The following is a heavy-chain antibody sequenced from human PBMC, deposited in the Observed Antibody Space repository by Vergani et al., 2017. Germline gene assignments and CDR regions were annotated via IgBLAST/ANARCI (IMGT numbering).Heavy chain of an antibody. J-gene: IGHJ6*02. CDR1: GFTFSDYY. V-gene: IGHV3-11*01. D-gene: IGHD5-12*01. CDR2: ISSSGSTI. Sequence: QVQLVESGGGLVKPGGSLRLSCAASGFTFSDYYMSWIRQAPGKGLEWVSYISSSGSTIYYADSGKGRFTISRDNAKNSLYLQMNSLRAEDTAVYYCARDRRMPITYYYYGMDVWGQGTTVTVSS. CDR3: ARDRRMPITYYYYGMDV.